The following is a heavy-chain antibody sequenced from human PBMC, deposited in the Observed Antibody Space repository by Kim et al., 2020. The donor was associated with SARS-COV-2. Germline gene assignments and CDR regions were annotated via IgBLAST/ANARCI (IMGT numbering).Heavy chain of an antibody. CDR3: ARGSNWFDP. J-gene: IGHJ5*02. Sequence: RQPAEKGLEWIGRIFTSGITSYSPSLKSRVTMSVDTSKNQFSLKLRLTSVTAADTAVYYCARGSNWFDPWGQGTLVTVSS. V-gene: IGHV4-4*07. CDR2: IFTSGIT.